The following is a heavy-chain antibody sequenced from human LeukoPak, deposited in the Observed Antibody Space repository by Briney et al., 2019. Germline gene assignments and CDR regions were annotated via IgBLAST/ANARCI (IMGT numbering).Heavy chain of an antibody. Sequence: PGGSLRLSCAASAFTVSDNYMSWFRQAPGKGLEWVSSISSSGTYVYYADSVKGRFTISSDNAKNSLSLQMNSLRAVDAAVYYCARASSKQLAGYLPDGFDIWGQGTMVTVSS. CDR2: ISSSGTYV. J-gene: IGHJ3*02. CDR3: ARASSKQLAGYLPDGFDI. CDR1: AFTVSDNY. D-gene: IGHD3-9*01. V-gene: IGHV3-11*04.